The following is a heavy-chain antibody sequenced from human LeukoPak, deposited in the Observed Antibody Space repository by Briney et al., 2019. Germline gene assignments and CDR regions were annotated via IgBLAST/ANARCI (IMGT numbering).Heavy chain of an antibody. CDR2: THYSGTT. CDR3: VLAPNSNWFDF. V-gene: IGHV4-59*12. J-gene: IGHJ5*01. CDR1: GDSISGFY. D-gene: IGHD2-8*01. Sequence: SETLSLTCSVSGDSISGFYWIWIRQSPEKGLEWIAVTHYSGTTNYNPSLKSRVTISIDTSWQQFFLKLSSVTAADTAVYYCVLAPNSNWFDFWGQGTRVTVSS.